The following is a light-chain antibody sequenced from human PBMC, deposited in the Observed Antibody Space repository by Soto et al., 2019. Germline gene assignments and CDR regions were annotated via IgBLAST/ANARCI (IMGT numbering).Light chain of an antibody. CDR2: SAS. Sequence: ELVLTQSPGILSLSPGERATLSCRASQSVVSSFLAWYQQKPGQRPRLLIYSASTRATGIPDRFSGSGSGTDFTLTISRLEPEDSAVYYCQQYGSSPPETFGQGPMVEIK. CDR1: QSVVSSF. V-gene: IGKV3-20*01. J-gene: IGKJ1*01. CDR3: QQYGSSPPET.